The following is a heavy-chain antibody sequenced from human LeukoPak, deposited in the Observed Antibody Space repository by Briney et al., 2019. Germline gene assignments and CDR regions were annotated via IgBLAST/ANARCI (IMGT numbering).Heavy chain of an antibody. CDR1: GGTFSSYA. CDR2: IILIFGTA. Sequence: GASVKVSCKACGGTFSSYANSWVRQAPGQGLEWVGGIILIFGTANYAQKFQGRVTITADESTNTAYMELSSLRSEDTAVYYCARGEVPPHYFDYWGQGTLVTVSS. J-gene: IGHJ4*02. V-gene: IGHV1-69*13. CDR3: ARGEVPPHYFDY.